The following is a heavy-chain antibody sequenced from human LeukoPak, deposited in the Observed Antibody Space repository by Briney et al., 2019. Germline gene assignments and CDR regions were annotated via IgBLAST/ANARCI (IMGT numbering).Heavy chain of an antibody. Sequence: GGSLRLSCAASGFTFSSYSMNWVRQAPGKGLEWVSYISSSSSTIYYADSVKGRFTISRDNAKNSLYLQMNSLGAEDTAVYYCARDLAYYYDSSGYFFDYWGQGTLVTVSS. CDR2: ISSSSSTI. J-gene: IGHJ4*02. CDR3: ARDLAYYYDSSGYFFDY. CDR1: GFTFSSYS. D-gene: IGHD3-22*01. V-gene: IGHV3-48*01.